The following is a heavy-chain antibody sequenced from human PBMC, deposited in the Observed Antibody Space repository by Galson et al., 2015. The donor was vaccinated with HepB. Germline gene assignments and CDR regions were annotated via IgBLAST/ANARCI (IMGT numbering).Heavy chain of an antibody. V-gene: IGHV5-51*03. J-gene: IGHJ2*01. CDR3: ARRCSSPSCHHWYFDL. CDR1: GYSFTSYW. Sequence: QSGAEVKKPGESLKISCKGSGYSFTSYWIGWVRQMPGKGLEWMGIIYPGDSDTRYSPSFQGQVTISADNSINTAYLQWSSLKASDTAMYYCARRCSSPSCHHWYFDLWGRGTLVTVSS. CDR2: IYPGDSDT. D-gene: IGHD2-2*01.